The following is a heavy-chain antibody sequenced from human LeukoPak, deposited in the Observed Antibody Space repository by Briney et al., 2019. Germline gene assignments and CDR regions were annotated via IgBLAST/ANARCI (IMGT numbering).Heavy chain of an antibody. Sequence: ASETLSLTCTVSGGSISSYYWSWIRQPPGKGLEWIGYIYYSGSTNYNPSLKSRVTISVDTSKNQFSLKLSSVTAADTAVYYCARQVSLYCSSTSCSPMGVLDYGMDVWGQGTTVTVSS. CDR1: GGSISSYY. CDR2: IYYSGST. J-gene: IGHJ6*02. D-gene: IGHD2-2*01. CDR3: ARQVSLYCSSTSCSPMGVLDYGMDV. V-gene: IGHV4-59*08.